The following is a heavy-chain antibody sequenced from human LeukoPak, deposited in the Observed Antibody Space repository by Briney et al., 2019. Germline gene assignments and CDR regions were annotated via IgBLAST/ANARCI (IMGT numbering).Heavy chain of an antibody. CDR1: GFTFSVYA. J-gene: IGHJ4*02. D-gene: IGHD6-19*01. Sequence: GRSLRLSCAASGFTFSVYALHWVRQAPGKGLEWVSSISGSDSTTYYADSVKGRFTISRDNSKNTVYLQMSSLRVDDTAVYYCAKGMSTGWYYFDYWGQGALVSVSS. CDR2: ISGSDSTT. V-gene: IGHV3-23*01. CDR3: AKGMSTGWYYFDY.